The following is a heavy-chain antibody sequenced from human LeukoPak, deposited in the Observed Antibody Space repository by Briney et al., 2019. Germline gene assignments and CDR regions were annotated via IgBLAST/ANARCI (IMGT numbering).Heavy chain of an antibody. Sequence: TASETLSLTCTVSGGSISSYYRSWIRQPPGKGLEWIGYIYYSGSTNYNPSLKSRVTISVDTSKNQFSLKLSSVTAADTAVYYCARHGGDGLDYWGQGTLVTVSS. D-gene: IGHD3-16*01. CDR2: IYYSGST. CDR1: GGSISSYY. CDR3: ARHGGDGLDY. J-gene: IGHJ4*02. V-gene: IGHV4-59*08.